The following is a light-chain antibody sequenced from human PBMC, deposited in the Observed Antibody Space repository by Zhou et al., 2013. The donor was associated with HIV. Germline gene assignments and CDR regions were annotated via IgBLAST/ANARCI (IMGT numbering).Light chain of an antibody. J-gene: IGKJ3*01. V-gene: IGKV1-5*03. CDR2: KSS. CDR3: QKYNSAPGT. CDR1: QSISPW. Sequence: DIQMTQSPSTLPASVGDRVTLTCRASQSISPWLAWYQQKPGKAPKLLVYKSSTLETGVPSRFSAGGSGTTFTLTISSLQPEDVATYYCQKYNSAPGTFGPGTKVDIK.